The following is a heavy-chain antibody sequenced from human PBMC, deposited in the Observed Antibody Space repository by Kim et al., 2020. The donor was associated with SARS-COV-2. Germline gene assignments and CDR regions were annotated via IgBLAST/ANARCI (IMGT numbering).Heavy chain of an antibody. V-gene: IGHV3-23*01. D-gene: IGHD5-18*01. Sequence: VKGRFTISRDNTKNTLYLQMNGLRAEDMAVYYCAKGGGGYSYGYVLFDYWGQGTLVTVSS. CDR3: AKGGGGYSYGYVLFDY. J-gene: IGHJ4*02.